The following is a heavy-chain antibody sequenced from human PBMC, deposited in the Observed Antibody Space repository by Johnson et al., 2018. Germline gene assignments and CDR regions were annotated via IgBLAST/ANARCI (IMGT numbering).Heavy chain of an antibody. D-gene: IGHD2-2*02. CDR1: GFXFGDYA. J-gene: IGHJ6*02. CDR3: TRDKEIVVVPAAIDYYGMDV. V-gene: IGHV3-49*03. Sequence: SPRLSCTASGFXFGDYAMSWFRQAPGKGLEWVGFIRSKAYGGTTEYAASLKGRFTISRDDSKSIAYLQMNSLKTEETAVYYCTRDKEIVVVPAAIDYYGMDVWGQGTTVTVSS. CDR2: IRSKAYGGTT.